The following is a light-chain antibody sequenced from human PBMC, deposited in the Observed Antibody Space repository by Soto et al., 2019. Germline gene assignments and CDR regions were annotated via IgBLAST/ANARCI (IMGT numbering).Light chain of an antibody. CDR3: QQYNNWPFS. Sequence: PGERATLSCRASQSVSSTYLAWYQQQPGQAPRLLMSGTSIRATGVPARFSGTGSETDFTLTISGLQSEDSAVYFCQQYNNWPFSFGQGTRLEIK. CDR1: QSVSSTY. V-gene: IGKV3-15*01. CDR2: GTS. J-gene: IGKJ5*01.